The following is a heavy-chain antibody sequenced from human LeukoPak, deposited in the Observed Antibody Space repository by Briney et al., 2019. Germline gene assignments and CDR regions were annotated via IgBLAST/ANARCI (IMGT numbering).Heavy chain of an antibody. Sequence: GGSLRLSCTASGFTFGDYAMSWFRQAPGKGLEWVGFIRSKAYGGTTEYAASVKGRFTISRDDSKSIAYLQVNSLKTEDTAVYYCTRDLNGDYGFAFDIWGQGTMVTVSS. CDR1: GFTFGDYA. CDR2: IRSKAYGGTT. J-gene: IGHJ3*02. V-gene: IGHV3-49*03. D-gene: IGHD4-17*01. CDR3: TRDLNGDYGFAFDI.